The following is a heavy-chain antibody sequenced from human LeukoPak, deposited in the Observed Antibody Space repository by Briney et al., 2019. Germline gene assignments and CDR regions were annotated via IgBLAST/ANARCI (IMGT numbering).Heavy chain of an antibody. CDR3: ARGPYSSSWYYFDY. V-gene: IGHV3-48*01. Sequence: GGSLRLSCAASGFTFNSYSMNWVRQAPGKGLEWVSYISSGSHTIFYADSVKGRFTISRDNAKNSLYLQMNSLRAEDTAVYYCARGPYSSSWYYFDYWGQGTLVTVSS. J-gene: IGHJ4*02. CDR1: GFTFNSYS. D-gene: IGHD6-13*01. CDR2: ISSGSHTI.